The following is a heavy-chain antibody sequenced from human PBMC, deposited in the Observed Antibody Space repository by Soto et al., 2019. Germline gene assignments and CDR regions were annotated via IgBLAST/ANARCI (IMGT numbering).Heavy chain of an antibody. Sequence: QVTLKESGPVLVKPTETLTLTCTVSGFSLSNARMGVSWIRQPPGKALEWLAHIFSNDEKSYSTSLKSRLTISKXXSXSXXVLTMTNMDPVDTATYYCARMDCSGGSCSRDAFDIWGQGTMVTVSS. D-gene: IGHD2-15*01. V-gene: IGHV2-26*01. CDR1: GFSLSNARMG. CDR2: IFSNDEK. CDR3: ARMDCSGGSCSRDAFDI. J-gene: IGHJ3*02.